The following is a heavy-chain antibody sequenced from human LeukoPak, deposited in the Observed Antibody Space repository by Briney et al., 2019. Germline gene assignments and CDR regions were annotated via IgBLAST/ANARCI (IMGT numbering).Heavy chain of an antibody. V-gene: IGHV3-53*01. J-gene: IGHJ4*02. CDR2: IYRGGET. D-gene: IGHD2-15*01. CDR1: GFTFSSYD. CDR3: ATAQYCSGGSCYGDY. Sequence: GGSLRLSCAASGFTFSSYDMNWVRQAPGKGLEWVSVIYRGGETYYADSVKGRFTISRDSSKNTLYLQMNSLRVEDTAVYYCATAQYCSGGSCYGDYWGQGTLVTVSS.